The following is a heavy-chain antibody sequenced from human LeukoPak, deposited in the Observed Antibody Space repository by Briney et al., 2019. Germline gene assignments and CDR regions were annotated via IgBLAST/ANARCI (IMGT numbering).Heavy chain of an antibody. CDR2: IIPIFGTA. CDR1: GGTFSSYA. J-gene: IGHJ4*02. V-gene: IGHV1-69*13. CDR3: AREGSGRYLDY. Sequence: VASVKVSCKASGGTFSSYAISWVRQAPGQGHEWMGGIIPIFGTANYAQKFQGRVTITADESTSTAYMELSSLRSEDTAVYYCAREGSGRYLDYWGQGTLVTVSS.